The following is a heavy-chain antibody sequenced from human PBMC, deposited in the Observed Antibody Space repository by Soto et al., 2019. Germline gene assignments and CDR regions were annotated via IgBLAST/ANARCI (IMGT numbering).Heavy chain of an antibody. Sequence: PSETLSPTFAVSGCSISSSNWWSWVRQPPGKGLEWIGGIYHSGSTNYNPSLKSRVPISVDKSKNQFSLKLSSVTAADTSVYYCASLYVWGSYRQSPDFAYWGQGTLVTVSS. D-gene: IGHD3-16*02. J-gene: IGHJ4*02. V-gene: IGHV4-4*02. CDR3: ASLYVWGSYRQSPDFAY. CDR1: GCSISSSNW. CDR2: IYHSGST.